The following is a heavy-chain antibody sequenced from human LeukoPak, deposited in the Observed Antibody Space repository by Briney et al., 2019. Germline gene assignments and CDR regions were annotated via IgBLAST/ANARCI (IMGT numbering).Heavy chain of an antibody. J-gene: IGHJ4*02. D-gene: IGHD1-26*01. CDR1: GYTFNDYY. Sequence: GASVKVSCKASGYTFNDYYIRWVRQAPGQGFEWMGRINPNSGGTNYAQKFQGRVTMTRDTSVSTAYMELSRLRYDDTAVYYCARGGTHDPFVYWGQGTLVTVSS. CDR2: INPNSGGT. V-gene: IGHV1-2*06. CDR3: ARGGTHDPFVY.